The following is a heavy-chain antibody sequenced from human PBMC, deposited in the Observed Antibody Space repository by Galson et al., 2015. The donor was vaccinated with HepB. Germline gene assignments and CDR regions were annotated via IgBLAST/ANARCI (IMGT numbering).Heavy chain of an antibody. Sequence: AEVKKPGESLKISCKGSGYSFTSYWIGWVRRMPGNGLEWMGIIYPGDSDTRYSPSFQGQVTISADKSISTAYLQWSSLKASDTAMYYCASNMYYYDSSGYYPEPTKDAFDIWGQGTMVTVSS. D-gene: IGHD3-22*01. V-gene: IGHV5-51*03. CDR1: GYSFTSYW. CDR3: ASNMYYYDSSGYYPEPTKDAFDI. J-gene: IGHJ3*02. CDR2: IYPGDSDT.